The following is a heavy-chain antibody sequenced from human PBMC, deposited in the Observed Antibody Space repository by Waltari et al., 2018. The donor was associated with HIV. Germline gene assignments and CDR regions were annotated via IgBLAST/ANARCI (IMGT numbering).Heavy chain of an antibody. CDR2: IWHDGSKK. V-gene: IGHV3-33*01. D-gene: IGHD6-19*01. CDR3: ARDPGTLLIAVAGAFDY. J-gene: IGHJ4*02. CDR1: GFSVSRYG. Sequence: QVQLVDSGGGVVRPGRSLRLSCSAYGFSVSRYGMHWVRQAPGKGLEWVAVIWHDGSKKYYAGAVKGRFTVSRDTSKNTLYLEMNRLRAEDTAVYHCARDPGTLLIAVAGAFDYWGPGIPVTVSS.